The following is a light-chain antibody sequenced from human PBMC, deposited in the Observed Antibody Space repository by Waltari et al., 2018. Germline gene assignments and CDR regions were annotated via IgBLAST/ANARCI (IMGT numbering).Light chain of an antibody. Sequence: EVVLTQSPVTLSLSPGERATLSCRASQSVGNYLAWYHQKPGQAPRLLIYDTSNRANGIPARFSGSGSGTDFTLTISSLEPEDFAIYYCQQRSNLITFGQGTRLEIK. CDR3: QQRSNLIT. V-gene: IGKV3-11*01. CDR2: DTS. CDR1: QSVGNY. J-gene: IGKJ5*01.